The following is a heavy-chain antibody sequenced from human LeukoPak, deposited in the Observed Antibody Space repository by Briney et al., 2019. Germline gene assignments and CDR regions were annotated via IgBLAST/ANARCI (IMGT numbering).Heavy chain of an antibody. V-gene: IGHV4-30-2*01. CDR2: IYHSGST. CDR1: GGSISSGGYS. D-gene: IGHD3-22*01. Sequence: PSQTLSLTCAVSGGSISSGGYSWSWIRQPPGKGLEWIGYIYHSGSTYYNPSLKSRVTISVDRSKNQFSLKLSSVAAADTAVYYCARGGAPYYYDSSGYYYPFDYWGQGTLVTVSS. J-gene: IGHJ4*02. CDR3: ARGGAPYYYDSSGYYYPFDY.